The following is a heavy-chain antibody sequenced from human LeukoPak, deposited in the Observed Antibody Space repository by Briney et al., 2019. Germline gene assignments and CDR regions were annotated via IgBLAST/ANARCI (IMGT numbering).Heavy chain of an antibody. CDR3: TRGSIAVPYNWFDP. V-gene: IGHV1-8*01. D-gene: IGHD6-19*01. CDR1: GYTFTSYD. CDR2: MNPNSGNT. Sequence: ASVKVSCKASGYTFTSYDINWVRQATGQGLEWMGWMNPNSGNTGYAQKFQGRVTMTGDTSITTAYMELSSLRSDDTAVYYCTRGSIAVPYNWFDPWGQGTLVTVSS. J-gene: IGHJ5*02.